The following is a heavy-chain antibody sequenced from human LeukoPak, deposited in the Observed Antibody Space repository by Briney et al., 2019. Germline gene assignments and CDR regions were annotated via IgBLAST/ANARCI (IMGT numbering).Heavy chain of an antibody. D-gene: IGHD3-10*02. CDR3: AELGITMIGGV. J-gene: IGHJ6*04. CDR2: ISSSGSTI. CDR1: GLTFSSYE. Sequence: GGSLRLPCAASGLTFSSYEMGWVRQAPVKGLEWVSYISSSGSTIYYADSVKGRFTISRDNAKNSLYLQMNSLRAEDTAVYYCAELGITMIGGVWGKGTTVTISS. V-gene: IGHV3-48*03.